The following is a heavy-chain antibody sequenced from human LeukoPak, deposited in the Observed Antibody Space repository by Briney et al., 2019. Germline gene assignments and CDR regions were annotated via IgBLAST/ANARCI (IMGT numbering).Heavy chain of an antibody. CDR3: ARVSTVVTPFAQRGNAFYI. CDR2: MNHSGST. Sequence: PSETLSLTCPVYGASFSGYYWSWIRQPPGKGLDWIGEMNHSGSTNYNPSLKSRVTITVDTSKHQLSLKLSSVTSADTAVYYCARVSTVVTPFAQRGNAFYIGGQETIVTVSS. V-gene: IGHV4-34*01. CDR1: GASFSGYY. D-gene: IGHD4-23*01. J-gene: IGHJ3*02.